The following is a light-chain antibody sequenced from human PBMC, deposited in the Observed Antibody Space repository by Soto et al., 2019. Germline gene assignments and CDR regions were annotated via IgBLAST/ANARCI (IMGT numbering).Light chain of an antibody. CDR1: QSIFTS. Sequence: DIQMTQSPSALSASVRDRVAITCRASQSIFTSLAWHQQKPGKAPQLLIYDASSLESGVPQRFSGSGSGTEFTLTISSLQTDDFSTYYCQQYHSYWTVGQGGKVDI. J-gene: IGKJ1*01. V-gene: IGKV1-5*01. CDR2: DAS. CDR3: QQYHSYWT.